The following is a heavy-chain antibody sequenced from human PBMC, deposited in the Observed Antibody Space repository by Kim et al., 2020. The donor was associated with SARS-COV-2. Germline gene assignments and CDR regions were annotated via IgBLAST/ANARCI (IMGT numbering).Heavy chain of an antibody. D-gene: IGHD3-10*01. CDR3: ARALMVRGVMGYYYYYYGMDV. V-gene: IGHV1-69*04. J-gene: IGHJ6*02. CDR1: GGTFSSYA. CDR2: IIPILGIA. Sequence: AVKVSCKASGGTFSSYAISWVRQAPGQGLEWMGRIIPILGIANYAQKFQGRVTITADKSTSTAYMELSSLRSEDTAVYYCARALMVRGVMGYYYYYYGMDVWGQGTTVTVSS.